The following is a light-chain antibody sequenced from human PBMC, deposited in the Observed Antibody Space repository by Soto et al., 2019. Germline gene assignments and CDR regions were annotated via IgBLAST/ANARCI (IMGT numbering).Light chain of an antibody. CDR2: GAS. Sequence: EIVMTQSPATPSVSPGEGATLSCRASQSIGSDLAWYQQRPGQAPRLLIYGASSRATGIPDRFSGSGSGTDFTLTISRLEPEDFAVYYCQQFSSYPLTFGGGTKVDIK. CDR1: QSIGSD. V-gene: IGKV3-20*01. J-gene: IGKJ4*01. CDR3: QQFSSYPLT.